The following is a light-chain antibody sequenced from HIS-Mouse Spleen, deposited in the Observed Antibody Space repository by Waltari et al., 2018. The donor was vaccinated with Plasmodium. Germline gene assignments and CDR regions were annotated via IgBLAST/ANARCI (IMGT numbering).Light chain of an antibody. V-gene: IGKV3-15*01. CDR1: QSVSSN. Sequence: IVMTPSPATLSVSPGERATLSCRASQSVSSNLAWYQQKPGQAPRLLIYGASTRATGIPARFSGSGSGKEYTLTISSLQSEDFAVYYCQKYNNWSFTFGPGTKVDIK. CDR2: GAS. J-gene: IGKJ3*01. CDR3: QKYNNWSFT.